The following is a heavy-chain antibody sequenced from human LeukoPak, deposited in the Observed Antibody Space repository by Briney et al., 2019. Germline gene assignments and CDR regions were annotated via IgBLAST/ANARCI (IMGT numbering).Heavy chain of an antibody. CDR3: ATAVVQLGPQWEDY. Sequence: GASVKVSCKVSGYTLTELSMHWVRQAPGKGLEWMGGFDPEDGETIYAQKFQGRVTMTEDTSTDTAYMELSSLRSEDTAVYYCATAVVQLGPQWEDYWGQGTLVTVSS. CDR1: GYTLTELS. J-gene: IGHJ4*02. D-gene: IGHD1-26*01. V-gene: IGHV1-24*01. CDR2: FDPEDGET.